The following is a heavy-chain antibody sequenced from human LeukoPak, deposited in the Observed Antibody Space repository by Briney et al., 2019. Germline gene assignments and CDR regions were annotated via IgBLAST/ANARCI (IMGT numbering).Heavy chain of an antibody. J-gene: IGHJ6*02. CDR1: GGSISSFY. Sequence: SETLSLTCSVSGGSISSFYWSWIRLPPGKGLEWIGYIYYSGSTNYNPSLKSRVTISVDTSKNQFSLKVSSVTAADTAVYYCARHSAGITSQGLDVWGQGTTVTVSS. V-gene: IGHV4-59*08. CDR3: ARHSAGITSQGLDV. D-gene: IGHD3-10*01. CDR2: IYYSGST.